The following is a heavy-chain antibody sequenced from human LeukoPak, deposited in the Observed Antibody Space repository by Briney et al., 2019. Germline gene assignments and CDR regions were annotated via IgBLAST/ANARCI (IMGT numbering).Heavy chain of an antibody. CDR3: ARHGDYVGWFDP. J-gene: IGHJ5*02. Sequence: PSETLSLTCTVSGGPISSYYWSWIRQPPGKGLEWIGYIYHSGSTNYNPSLKSRVTISGDTSKNQFSLKLSSVTAADTAVYYCARHGDYVGWFDPWGQGTLVTVSS. CDR2: IYHSGST. CDR1: GGPISSYY. V-gene: IGHV4-59*01. D-gene: IGHD4-17*01.